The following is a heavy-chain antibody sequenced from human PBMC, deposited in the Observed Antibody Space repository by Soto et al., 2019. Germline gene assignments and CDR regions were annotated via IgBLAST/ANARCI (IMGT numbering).Heavy chain of an antibody. V-gene: IGHV3-30*18. J-gene: IGHJ4*02. D-gene: IGHD3-10*01. CDR2: ISYDGSNK. CDR3: AKGPSSKLLRWYYFDY. CDR1: GFTFSSYG. Sequence: GGSLRLSCAASGFTFSSYGMHWVRQAPGKGLEWVAVISYDGSNKYYADSVRGRFTISRDNSKNTLYLQMNSLRAEDTAVYYCAKGPSSKLLRWYYFDYWGQGTLVTVSS.